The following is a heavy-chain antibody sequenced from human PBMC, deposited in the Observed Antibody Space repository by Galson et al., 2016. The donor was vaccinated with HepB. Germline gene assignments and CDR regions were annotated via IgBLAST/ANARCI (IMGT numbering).Heavy chain of an antibody. CDR2: ISSSSSDI. CDR1: GFTFSHYS. Sequence: SLRLSFAASGFTFSHYSMNWVRQAPGKGLEWVSSISSSSSDIYYADSVKGRFTISRDNAKNSLFLQMNSLRAEDTAVYYCARTRLPTVTTGPNWFDPWGQGTLVTVSS. J-gene: IGHJ5*02. CDR3: ARTRLPTVTTGPNWFDP. D-gene: IGHD4-17*01. V-gene: IGHV3-21*01.